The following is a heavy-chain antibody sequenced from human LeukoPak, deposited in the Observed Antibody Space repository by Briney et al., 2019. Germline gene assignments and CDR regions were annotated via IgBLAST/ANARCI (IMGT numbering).Heavy chain of an antibody. V-gene: IGHV3-7*01. CDR1: GFTFSSYW. D-gene: IGHD2-21*01. CDR2: IDQHGSSK. J-gene: IGHJ6*03. Sequence: GGSLRLSCEASGFTFSSYWMSWIRQAPGKGLEWVAHIDQHGSSKYYVDSVKGRFTISRDNAKNSLYLQMNSLRAEDTAVYYCARELWASNYYYMDVWGKGTTVTVSS. CDR3: ARELWASNYYYMDV.